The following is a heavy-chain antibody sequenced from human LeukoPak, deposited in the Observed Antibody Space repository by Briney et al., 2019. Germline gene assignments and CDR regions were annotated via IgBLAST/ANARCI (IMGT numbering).Heavy chain of an antibody. Sequence: SETLSLTCAVYGGSFSGYYWSWIRQPPGKRLEWIGEINHSGSTNYNPSPKSRVTISVDTSKNQFSLKLSPVTAADTAVYYCASPGYNWNYKYFQHWGQGTLVTVSS. CDR2: INHSGST. D-gene: IGHD1-7*01. CDR1: GGSFSGYY. CDR3: ASPGYNWNYKYFQH. V-gene: IGHV4-34*01. J-gene: IGHJ1*01.